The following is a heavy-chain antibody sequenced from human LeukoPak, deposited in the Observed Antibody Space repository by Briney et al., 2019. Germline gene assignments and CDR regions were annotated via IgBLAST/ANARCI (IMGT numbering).Heavy chain of an antibody. J-gene: IGHJ4*02. CDR1: GFTFSSYG. V-gene: IGHV3-30*02. Sequence: GGSLRLSCAASGFTFSSYGMHWVRQAPGRGLEWVAFIRYDGSNKYYADSVKGRFTISRDNSKNTLYLQMNSLRAEDTAVYYCAKDTRIAARSSLDYWGQGTLVTVSS. CDR2: IRYDGSNK. D-gene: IGHD6-6*01. CDR3: AKDTRIAARSSLDY.